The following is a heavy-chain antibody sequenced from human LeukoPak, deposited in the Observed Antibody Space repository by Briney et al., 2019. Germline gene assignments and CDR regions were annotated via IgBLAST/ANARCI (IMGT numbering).Heavy chain of an antibody. D-gene: IGHD2-8*01. CDR1: GGSFSGYY. CDR3: ARDEWRRFDY. V-gene: IGHV4-34*01. Sequence: SETLSLTCAVYGGSFSGYYWSWIRQPPGKGLEWIGEINHSGGTNYNPSLKSRVTISVDTSKNQFSLKLSSVTAADTAVYYCARDEWRRFDYWGQGTLVTVSS. J-gene: IGHJ4*02. CDR2: INHSGGT.